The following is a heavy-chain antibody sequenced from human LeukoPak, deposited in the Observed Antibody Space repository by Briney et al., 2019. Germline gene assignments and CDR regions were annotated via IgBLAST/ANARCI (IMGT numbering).Heavy chain of an antibody. D-gene: IGHD4-17*01. CDR1: GVTLSDHH. CDR3: ARVRYGGYDFDQ. Sequence: GGSLRLSCAAFGVTLSDHHMDWVRQPPGKGLEWIGRFRNKAHSYTTEYAASVKGRFAISRDDSNNSLYLQMNSLNSEDTAVYYCARVRYGGYDFDQWGQGTLVTVSS. J-gene: IGHJ4*02. V-gene: IGHV3-72*01. CDR2: FRNKAHSYTT.